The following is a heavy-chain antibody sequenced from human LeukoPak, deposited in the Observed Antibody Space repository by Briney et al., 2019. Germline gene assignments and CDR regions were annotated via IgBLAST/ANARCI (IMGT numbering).Heavy chain of an antibody. CDR3: ARRQGCSNTACPPDY. CDR2: IYAGDSET. CDR1: GFSFNTYW. Sequence: GESLKISCKGSGFSFNTYWIGWVRQMPGKGLEWMGIIYAGDSETRYSPSFQGQVTISVDKSISTAYLQWSSLKASDTAMYYCARRQGCSNTACPPDYWGQGTLVTVSS. D-gene: IGHD2-2*01. V-gene: IGHV5-51*01. J-gene: IGHJ4*02.